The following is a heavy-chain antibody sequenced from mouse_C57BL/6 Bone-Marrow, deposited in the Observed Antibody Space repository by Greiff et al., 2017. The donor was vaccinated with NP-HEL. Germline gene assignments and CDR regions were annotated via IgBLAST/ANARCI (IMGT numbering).Heavy chain of an antibody. D-gene: IGHD1-1*01. CDR2: IDPNSGGT. Sequence: QVQLQQPGAELVKPGASVKLSCKASGYTFTSYWMHWVKQRPGRGLEWIGRIDPNSGGTKYNEKFKSKATLTVDKPSSTAYMQLSSLTSEDSAVYYCASHYYGSSYNYYAMDYWGQGTSVTVSS. CDR1: GYTFTSYW. V-gene: IGHV1-72*01. CDR3: ASHYYGSSYNYYAMDY. J-gene: IGHJ4*01.